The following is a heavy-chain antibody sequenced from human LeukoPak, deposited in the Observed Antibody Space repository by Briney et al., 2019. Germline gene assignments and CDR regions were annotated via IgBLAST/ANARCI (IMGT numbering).Heavy chain of an antibody. Sequence: ASVKVSCKASGGTFSSYAISWVRQAPGQGLEWMGGIIPIFGTANYAQKFQGRVTITTDESTSTAYMELSSLRSEDTAVYYCVRGQGKRSSGLGLGTWFDPWGQGTLVTVSS. J-gene: IGHJ5*02. V-gene: IGHV1-69*05. CDR2: IIPIFGTA. D-gene: IGHD6-13*01. CDR3: VRGQGKRSSGLGLGTWFDP. CDR1: GGTFSSYA.